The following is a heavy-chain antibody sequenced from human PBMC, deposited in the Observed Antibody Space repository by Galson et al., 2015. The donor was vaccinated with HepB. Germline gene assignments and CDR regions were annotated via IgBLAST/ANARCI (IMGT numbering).Heavy chain of an antibody. D-gene: IGHD6-19*01. CDR3: VKDRYSSGWKTVDY. V-gene: IGHV3-64D*06. J-gene: IGHJ4*02. Sequence: SLRLSCAASGFTFSSYAMHWVRQAPGKGLEYVSAISSNGGSTYYADSVKGRFTISRDNSKNTLYLQMSSLRAEDTAVYYCVKDRYSSGWKTVDYWGQGTLVTVSS. CDR1: GFTFSSYA. CDR2: ISSNGGST.